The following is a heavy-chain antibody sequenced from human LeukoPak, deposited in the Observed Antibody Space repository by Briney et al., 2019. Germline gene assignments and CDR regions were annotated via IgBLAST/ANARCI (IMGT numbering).Heavy chain of an antibody. V-gene: IGHV3-23*01. Sequence: GGSLRLSCAASGFTFSSYAMSWVRQAPGKGLEWVSAISGSGGSTYYADSVKGRFTISRDNSKNTLYLQMNSLRAEDTAVYYCAKEERGRITMVRGVPFDYWGQGALVTVSS. CDR3: AKEERGRITMVRGVPFDY. CDR1: GFTFSSYA. D-gene: IGHD3-10*01. J-gene: IGHJ4*02. CDR2: ISGSGGST.